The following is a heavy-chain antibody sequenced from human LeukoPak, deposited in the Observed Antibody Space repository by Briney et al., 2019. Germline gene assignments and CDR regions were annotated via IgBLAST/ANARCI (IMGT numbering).Heavy chain of an antibody. Sequence: ASVKVSCKASGYTFTSYGISWVRQAPGQGLEWMGWISAYNGNTNYAQKLQGRVTMTTDTSTSTAYMELRSLRSDDTAVYYCARDGPRLSSGSPGFDPWGQGTLVTVSS. J-gene: IGHJ5*02. CDR1: GYTFTSYG. V-gene: IGHV1-18*01. CDR3: ARDGPRLSSGSPGFDP. D-gene: IGHD1-26*01. CDR2: ISAYNGNT.